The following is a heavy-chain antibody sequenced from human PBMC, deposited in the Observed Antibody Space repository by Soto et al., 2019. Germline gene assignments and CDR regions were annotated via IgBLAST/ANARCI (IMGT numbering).Heavy chain of an antibody. CDR2: IIPVFGTT. Sequence: QVQLVQSGAEVKKPGSSVKVFCKASGGTFSNYTISWVRQAPGQGLAWMGGIIPVFGTTDYEQKFQGRVTITADGSTSTAYMKLSSLRSADTAVYYCARSSPYIVVRKPTGNQDYYGMDVWGQGTTVTVSS. J-gene: IGHJ6*02. D-gene: IGHD2-2*01. V-gene: IGHV1-69*01. CDR3: ARSSPYIVVRKPTGNQDYYGMDV. CDR1: GGTFSNYT.